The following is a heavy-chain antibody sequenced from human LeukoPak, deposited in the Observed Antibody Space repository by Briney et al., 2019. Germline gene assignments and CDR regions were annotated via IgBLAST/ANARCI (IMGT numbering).Heavy chain of an antibody. V-gene: IGHV4-38-2*01. CDR2: IYHSGGT. CDR1: GYSISSGYY. J-gene: IGHJ4*02. D-gene: IGHD3-10*01. CDR3: AKIGYYYGPDY. Sequence: SETLSLTCAVSGYSISSGYYWGWIRQPPGKGLEWIGSIYHSGGTYYNPSLKSRVTISVDTSKNQFSLKLSSVTAADTAVYYCAKIGYYYGPDYWGQGTLVTVSS.